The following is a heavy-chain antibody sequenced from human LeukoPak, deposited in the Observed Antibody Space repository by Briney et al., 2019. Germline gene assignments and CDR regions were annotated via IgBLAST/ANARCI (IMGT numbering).Heavy chain of an antibody. V-gene: IGHV4-39*07. J-gene: IGHJ6*03. CDR1: GGSISSSSYY. D-gene: IGHD5-12*01. Sequence: PSETLSLTCTVSGGSISSSSYYWGWIRQPPGKGLEWIGSIYYSGSTYYNPSLKSRVTISVDTSKNQFSLKLSSVTAADTAVYYCAKDREWLRYYYYYMDVWGKGTTVTVSS. CDR3: AKDREWLRYYYYYMDV. CDR2: IYYSGST.